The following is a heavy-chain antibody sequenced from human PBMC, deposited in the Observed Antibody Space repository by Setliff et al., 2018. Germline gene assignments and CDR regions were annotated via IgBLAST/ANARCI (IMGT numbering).Heavy chain of an antibody. CDR3: ARGGYRAEYGDYGDAFDI. CDR2: ISAYNGNT. CDR1: GYTFTSYN. V-gene: IGHV1-18*01. D-gene: IGHD4-17*01. J-gene: IGHJ3*02. Sequence: ASVKVSCKASGYTFTSYNISWVRQAPGQGLEWMGWISAYNGNTNYAQQLQGRVTMTTDTSTSTAYMELRSLRSDDTAVYYCARGGYRAEYGDYGDAFDIWGQGTMVTVSS.